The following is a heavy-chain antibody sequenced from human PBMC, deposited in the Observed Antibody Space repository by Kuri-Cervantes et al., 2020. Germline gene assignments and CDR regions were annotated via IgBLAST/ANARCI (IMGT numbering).Heavy chain of an antibody. Sequence: CRVSGGTISSRSYYWGLFRQPPGKGQEWIGNIYYSGSTYYNTSLKSRVTISVDTSKNQFSLKLSSVTAAYTAVYYCARDSRYSSGWYLGTYWGQGTLVTVSS. CDR3: ARDSRYSSGWYLGTY. J-gene: IGHJ4*02. CDR2: IYYSGST. CDR1: GGTISSRSYY. V-gene: IGHV4-39*07. D-gene: IGHD6-19*01.